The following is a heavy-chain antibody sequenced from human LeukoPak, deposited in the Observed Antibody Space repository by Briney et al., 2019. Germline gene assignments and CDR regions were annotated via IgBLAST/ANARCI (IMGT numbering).Heavy chain of an antibody. CDR2: IFYTGNT. J-gene: IGHJ5*02. D-gene: IGHD3-22*01. CDR3: ARQSSGYYYGWFDP. CDR1: GGSILDSTYY. Sequence: PSETLFLTCTVSGGSILDSTYYWAWIRQPPGKGLEWIATIFYTGNTHYNPSLKSRVTMSVDTVKNQFSLNLNSVTAADTAVYYCARQSSGYYYGWFDPWGQGTLVTVSS. V-gene: IGHV4-39*01.